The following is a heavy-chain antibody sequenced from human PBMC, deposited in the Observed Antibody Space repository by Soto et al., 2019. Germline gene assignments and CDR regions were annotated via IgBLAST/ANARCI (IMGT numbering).Heavy chain of an antibody. Sequence: GGSLRLSCAASGFTFSSYAMSWVRQAPGKGLEWVSAISGSGGSTYYADSVKGRFTISRDNSKNTLYLQMNSLRAEDTAVYYCTSHSPEDMIRNWGQGTLVTVSS. D-gene: IGHD2-15*01. CDR1: GFTFSSYA. J-gene: IGHJ4*02. CDR3: TSHSPEDMIRN. CDR2: ISGSGGST. V-gene: IGHV3-23*01.